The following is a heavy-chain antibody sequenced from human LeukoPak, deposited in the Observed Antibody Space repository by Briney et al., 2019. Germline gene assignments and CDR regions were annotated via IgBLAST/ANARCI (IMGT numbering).Heavy chain of an antibody. Sequence: GGSLRLSCAASGLTFSSYSMHWVRQAPGKGLEWVAVISYDGSNKYYADSVRGRFTISRDNSKNTLYLQMNSLRAEDTAVYYCAKAGDIVVVPAANDAFDIWGQGTMVTVSS. CDR2: ISYDGSNK. J-gene: IGHJ3*02. V-gene: IGHV3-30*07. CDR1: GLTFSSYS. CDR3: AKAGDIVVVPAANDAFDI. D-gene: IGHD2-2*01.